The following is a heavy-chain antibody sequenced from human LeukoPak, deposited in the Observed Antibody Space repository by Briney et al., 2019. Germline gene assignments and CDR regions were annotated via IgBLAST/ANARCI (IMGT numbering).Heavy chain of an antibody. V-gene: IGHV3-23*01. CDR3: AKLCPHSSRNLYYFDF. D-gene: IGHD6-13*01. CDR1: GFTFSSYA. Sequence: GGSLRLSCVASGFTFSSYAMSWVRQAPGKGLEWVSGVSDSGGSTYYADSVKGRFTISRDNSMNTLYLRMNSLRAEDTAIYYCAKLCPHSSRNLYYFDFWGQGTLVAVSS. J-gene: IGHJ4*02. CDR2: VSDSGGST.